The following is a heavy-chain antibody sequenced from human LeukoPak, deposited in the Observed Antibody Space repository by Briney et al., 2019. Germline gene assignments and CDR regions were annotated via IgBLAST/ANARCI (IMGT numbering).Heavy chain of an antibody. CDR3: TTAGLTTMVRGVIYPFDY. CDR2: ISGSGINT. CDR1: GFTFSSYG. D-gene: IGHD3-10*01. V-gene: IGHV3-23*01. Sequence: GGTLRLSCAASGFTFSSYGMNWVRQAPGKGLEWVSAISGSGINTYYADSVKGRFTISRDNSKNTLYLQMNSLRAEDTAVYYCTTAGLTTMVRGVIYPFDYWGQGTLVTVSS. J-gene: IGHJ4*02.